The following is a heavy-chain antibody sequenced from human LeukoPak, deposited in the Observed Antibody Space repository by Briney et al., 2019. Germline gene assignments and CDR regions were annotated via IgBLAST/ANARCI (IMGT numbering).Heavy chain of an antibody. J-gene: IGHJ5*02. D-gene: IGHD6-13*01. Sequence: ASVKVSCKASGYTFTGYYMHWVRQAPGQGLEWMGWINPNSGGTNYAQKFQGWVTMTRDTSISTAYMELSRLRSDDTAVYYCARAEGGSSWYQNWFDPWGQGTLVTVSS. CDR3: ARAEGGSSWYQNWFDP. V-gene: IGHV1-2*04. CDR2: INPNSGGT. CDR1: GYTFTGYY.